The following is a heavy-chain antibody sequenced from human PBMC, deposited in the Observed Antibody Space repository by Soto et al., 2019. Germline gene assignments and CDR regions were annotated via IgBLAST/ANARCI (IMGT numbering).Heavy chain of an antibody. D-gene: IGHD4-17*01. CDR3: AKGYQRDYGDSGDY. CDR1: GFTFDDYA. V-gene: IGHV3-9*01. J-gene: IGHJ4*02. Sequence: GGSLRLSCAASGFTFDDYAMHWVRQAPGKGLEWVSGISWNSGSIGYADSVKGRFTISRDNAKNSLYLQMNSLRAEDTALYYCAKGYQRDYGDSGDYWGQGTLVTVSS. CDR2: ISWNSGSI.